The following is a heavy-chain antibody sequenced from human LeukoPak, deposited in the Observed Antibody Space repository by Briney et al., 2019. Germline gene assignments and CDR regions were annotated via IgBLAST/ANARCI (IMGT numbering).Heavy chain of an antibody. Sequence: GGSLRLSCAASGFTFSSYWMSWVRQAPGKGLEWVANIKQDGSGKYYVDSVKGRFTNSRDNAKNSLYLQMNSLRAEDTAVYYCARGSATAGLDYWGQGTLVTVSS. CDR2: IKQDGSGK. CDR1: GFTFSSYW. D-gene: IGHD2-15*01. CDR3: ARGSATAGLDY. J-gene: IGHJ4*02. V-gene: IGHV3-7*01.